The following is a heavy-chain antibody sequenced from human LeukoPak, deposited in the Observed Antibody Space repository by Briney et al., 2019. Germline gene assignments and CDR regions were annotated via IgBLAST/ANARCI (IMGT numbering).Heavy chain of an antibody. J-gene: IGHJ3*02. CDR3: ASFPGIVGATGFAFDI. V-gene: IGHV5-51*01. CDR2: IYPGDSDT. Sequence: GESLKISCKGSGYSFTSYWIGWARQMPGKGLEWMGIIYPGDSDTRYSPSFQGQVTTSADKSISTAYLQWSSLKASDTAMYYCASFPGIVGATGFAFDIWGQGTMVTVSS. CDR1: GYSFTSYW. D-gene: IGHD1-26*01.